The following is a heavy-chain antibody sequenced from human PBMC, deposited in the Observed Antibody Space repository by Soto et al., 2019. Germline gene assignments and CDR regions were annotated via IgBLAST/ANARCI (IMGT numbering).Heavy chain of an antibody. CDR3: ARGPAE. CDR2: IYPATGDT. Sequence: QGQLVQAGAEMKSPGSSVKVSCKDTGYIFIGSYLHWIRQAPGQGPEWMGSIYPATGDTDYAQTYQVRVIVTGDTAIGPAYMKRKWLTFDDMGMYYCARGPAEWGQGLLVTVSS. J-gene: IGHJ4*02. V-gene: IGHV1-2*02. CDR1: GYIFIGSY.